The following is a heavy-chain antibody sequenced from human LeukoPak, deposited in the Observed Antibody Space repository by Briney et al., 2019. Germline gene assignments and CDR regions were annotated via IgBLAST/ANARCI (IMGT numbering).Heavy chain of an antibody. CDR3: AQYCTNGVCRYYFDY. CDR2: FDPEDGET. D-gene: IGHD2-8*01. CDR1: GYTLTELS. J-gene: IGHJ4*02. V-gene: IGHV1-24*01. Sequence: ASVKVSCKVSGYTLTELSIHWVRQAPGKGLEWMGGFDPEDGETIYAQKFQGRVTMTEDTSTDTAYMELSSLRSEDTAVYYCAQYCTNGVCRYYFDYWGQGTLVTVSS.